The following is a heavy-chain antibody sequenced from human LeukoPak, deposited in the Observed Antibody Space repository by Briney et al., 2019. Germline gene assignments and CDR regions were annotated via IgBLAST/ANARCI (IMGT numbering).Heavy chain of an antibody. D-gene: IGHD3-10*01. CDR1: GYTFTTYA. J-gene: IGHJ4*02. CDR3: ARGAWFGELSAFDY. Sequence: GASVKVSCKASGYTFTTYAMNWVRQAPGQGLEWMGWINTNTGNPTYAQGFTGRFVFSLDTSVSTAYLQISSLKADDTAVYYCARGAWFGELSAFDYWGRDPWSPSPQ. V-gene: IGHV7-4-1*02. CDR2: INTNTGNP.